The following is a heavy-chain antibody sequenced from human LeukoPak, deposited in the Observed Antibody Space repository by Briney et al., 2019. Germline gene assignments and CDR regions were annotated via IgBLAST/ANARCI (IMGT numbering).Heavy chain of an antibody. J-gene: IGHJ6*03. CDR1: GFTFSDYY. V-gene: IGHV3-11*04. Sequence: PGGSLRLSCAASGFTFSDYYMSWIRQAPGKGLEWVSYISSSGSTIYYADSVKGRFTISRDNAKNSLYLQMNSLRAEDTAVYYCARCLDAEYYDFWSGYQGYYYYYMDVWGKGTTVTVSS. CDR2: ISSSGSTI. CDR3: ARCLDAEYYDFWSGYQGYYYYYMDV. D-gene: IGHD3-3*01.